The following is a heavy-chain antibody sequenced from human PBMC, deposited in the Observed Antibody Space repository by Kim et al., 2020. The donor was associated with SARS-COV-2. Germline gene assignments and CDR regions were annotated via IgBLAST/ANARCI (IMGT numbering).Heavy chain of an antibody. CDR1: GFTFSFYY. V-gene: IGHV3-7*03. CDR2: INHDGSVK. Sequence: GGSLRLSCAVSGFTFSFYYMGWARQAPGKGLEWLANINHDGSVKAYVDSVKGRFTISRDNAKNSLFLQMNSLRVEDTAVYVCARDDTAGNIDYWGQGTLVTVSS. J-gene: IGHJ4*02. CDR3: ARDDTAGNIDY. D-gene: IGHD3-10*01.